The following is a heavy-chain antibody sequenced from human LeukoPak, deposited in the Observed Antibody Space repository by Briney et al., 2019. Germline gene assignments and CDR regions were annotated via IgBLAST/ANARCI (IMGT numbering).Heavy chain of an antibody. D-gene: IGHD4-23*01. Sequence: PSETLSLTCTVSGGSISSSSYYWGWIRQPPGKGLEWIGSIYYSGSTYYNPSLKSRVTISVDTSKNQFSLKLSSVTAADTAVYYCARHRRHGGNSGLDYWGQGTLVTVSS. CDR2: IYYSGST. CDR1: GGSISSSSYY. V-gene: IGHV4-39*01. CDR3: ARHRRHGGNSGLDY. J-gene: IGHJ4*02.